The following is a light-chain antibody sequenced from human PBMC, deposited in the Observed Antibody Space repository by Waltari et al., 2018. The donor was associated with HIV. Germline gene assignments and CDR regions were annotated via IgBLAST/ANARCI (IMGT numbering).Light chain of an antibody. CDR1: DSDFGLYNF. V-gene: IGLV2-14*01. Sequence: SDLTQPASVSGFLGQSITISCTGGDSDFGLYNFISWYQQQPGEVPKLFLYEVDPRAAGIPGRFSGAKSGNTASLTITGLQIEDEVLYYCASYTADDTVLFGGGTTVTVL. J-gene: IGLJ2*01. CDR2: EVD. CDR3: ASYTADDTVL.